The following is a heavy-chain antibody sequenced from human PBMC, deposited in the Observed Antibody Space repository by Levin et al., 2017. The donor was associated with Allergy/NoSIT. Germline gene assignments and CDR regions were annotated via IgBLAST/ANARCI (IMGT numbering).Heavy chain of an antibody. V-gene: IGHV4-39*07. Sequence: SETLSLTCTVSGDSIRSSNHYWGWIRQPPGKGLEWIGCIYYSGIADYSPSLKSRVAFSVDTSKNQFSLKLTSVTAADTAVYYCAREVGRSGYFDYWGQGTLATVSS. D-gene: IGHD2-15*01. CDR3: AREVGRSGYFDY. CDR1: GDSIRSSNHY. CDR2: IYYSGIA. J-gene: IGHJ4*02.